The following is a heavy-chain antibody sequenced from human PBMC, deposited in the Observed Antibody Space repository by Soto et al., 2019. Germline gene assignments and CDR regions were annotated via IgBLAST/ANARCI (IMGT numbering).Heavy chain of an antibody. CDR3: ASRPYYDFLGYYYYGMDV. V-gene: IGHV3-48*03. CDR1: GITFSSYE. Sequence: EVQLLESGGDLIQPGGSLRLSCVASGITFSSYEMNWVRQAPGKGLEWVSYISSSGSTIYYADSVKGRFTISRDNAKNSLYLQMNSLRAEDTAVYYCASRPYYDFLGYYYYGMDVWGQGTTVTVSS. CDR2: ISSSGSTI. D-gene: IGHD3-3*01. J-gene: IGHJ6*02.